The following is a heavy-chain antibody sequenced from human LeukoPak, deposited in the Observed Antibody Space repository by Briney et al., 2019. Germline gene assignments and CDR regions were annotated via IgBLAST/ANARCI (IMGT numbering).Heavy chain of an antibody. Sequence: GGSLRLSCAASGFTFSSAGMHGVRQAPGKGLEWMAFILSDGSNLYYADSVKGRFTISRDNSKNTLYLQMNSLRAEDTAVYYCAKDRGSYYFGDYLGQGTLVTVSS. V-gene: IGHV3-30*02. CDR2: ILSDGSNL. D-gene: IGHD1-26*01. CDR1: GFTFSSAG. CDR3: AKDRGSYYFGDY. J-gene: IGHJ4*02.